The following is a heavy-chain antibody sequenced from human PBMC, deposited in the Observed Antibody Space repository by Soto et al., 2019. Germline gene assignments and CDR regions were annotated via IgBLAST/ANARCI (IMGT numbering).Heavy chain of an antibody. V-gene: IGHV3-7*01. CDR3: ASLDTAMIKTAGY. CDR2: TTQDGSGK. Sequence: PVGSLRLSCVASGLTCSSWMSWVRQAPGKGLEWVAMTTQDGSGKHYVDSVKGRFTISRDSAKNSMYLQMNSLTVEDTAMYYCASLDTAMIKTAGYWGQGTQVTVSS. D-gene: IGHD5-18*01. J-gene: IGHJ4*02. CDR1: GLTCSSW.